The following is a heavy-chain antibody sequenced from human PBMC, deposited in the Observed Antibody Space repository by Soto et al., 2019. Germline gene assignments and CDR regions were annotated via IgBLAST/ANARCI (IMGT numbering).Heavy chain of an antibody. Sequence: QVQLVQSGAEVKMPGSSVKVSCTASGGTFTSYTFSWVRQVPGQGLEWKGRIIPILRMADFAQKFQGRVTINADESTSTVYMKLSSLRSEDTAVYYCATSYGSGSAHFDYWGQGTLVTVS. D-gene: IGHD3-10*01. V-gene: IGHV1-69*02. CDR3: ATSYGSGSAHFDY. J-gene: IGHJ4*02. CDR1: GGTFTSYT. CDR2: IIPILRMA.